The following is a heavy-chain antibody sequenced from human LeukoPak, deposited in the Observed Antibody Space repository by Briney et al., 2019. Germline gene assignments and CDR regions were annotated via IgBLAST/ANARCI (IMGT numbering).Heavy chain of an antibody. Sequence: GGLLRLSCAASGFTLRSYGMHWVRQAPGKGLEWMGGIIPIFGTANYAQKFQGRVTITTDESTSTAYMELSSLRSEDTAVYYCARDLPPYSSSWFPFGYWGQGTLVTVSS. CDR3: ARDLPPYSSSWFPFGY. CDR1: GFTLRSYG. J-gene: IGHJ4*02. CDR2: IIPIFGTA. D-gene: IGHD6-13*01. V-gene: IGHV1-69*05.